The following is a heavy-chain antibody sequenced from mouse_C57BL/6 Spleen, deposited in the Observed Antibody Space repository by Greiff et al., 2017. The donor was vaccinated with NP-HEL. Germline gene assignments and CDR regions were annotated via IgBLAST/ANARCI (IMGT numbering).Heavy chain of an antibody. V-gene: IGHV14-1*01. CDR2: LDPEDGDT. J-gene: IGHJ1*03. CDR1: GFNIKDYY. D-gene: IGHD1-1*01. CDR3: THYYGSSYWYFDV. Sequence: EVQLQQSGAELVRPGASVKLSCTASGFNIKDYYMHWVKQRPEQGLEWIGRLDPEDGDTEYAPKFQGKATMTADTSSNTAYLQLSSLTSEDTAVYYCTHYYGSSYWYFDVWGTGTTVTVSS.